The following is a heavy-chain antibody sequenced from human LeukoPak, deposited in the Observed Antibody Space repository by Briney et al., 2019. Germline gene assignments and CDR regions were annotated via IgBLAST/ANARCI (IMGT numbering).Heavy chain of an antibody. D-gene: IGHD3-10*02. J-gene: IGHJ5*02. CDR3: ARNVRGANALDP. V-gene: IGHV1-8*01. CDR2: MNPNSGNT. CDR1: GYTFTSYD. Sequence: ASVKVSCKASGYTFTSYDINWVRQATGQGLEWMGWMNPNSGNTGYAQKFRGRVTMTRNTSISTAYMELSSLRSEDTAVYYCARNVRGANALDPWGQGTLVTVSS.